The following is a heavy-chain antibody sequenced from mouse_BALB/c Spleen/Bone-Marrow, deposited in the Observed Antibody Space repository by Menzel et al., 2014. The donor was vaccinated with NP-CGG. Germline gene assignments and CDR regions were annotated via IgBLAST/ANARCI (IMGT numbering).Heavy chain of an antibody. CDR3: ARVWDWFAY. Sequence: EVQLVESGGGLVKPGGSLKLSCTASGFAFSNCDMSWVRQTPEKRLEWVATITSGGGNIYYPDSVKGRFTISRNNTRNTLYLQMRSLRSEDTALYSCARVWDWFAYWGQGTLVPVSA. CDR2: ITSGGGNI. D-gene: IGHD4-1*01. V-gene: IGHV5-9*02. CDR1: GFAFSNCD. J-gene: IGHJ3*01.